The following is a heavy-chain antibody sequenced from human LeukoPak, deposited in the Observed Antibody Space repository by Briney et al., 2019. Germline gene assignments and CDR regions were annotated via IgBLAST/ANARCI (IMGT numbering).Heavy chain of an antibody. J-gene: IGHJ3*02. CDR3: AKDQSSGWGAFDI. CDR2: ISWNSGSI. CDR1: GFSFDDYA. D-gene: IGHD6-19*01. V-gene: IGHV3-9*01. Sequence: GGSLRLSCAASGFSFDDYAMHWVRQAPGKGLEWVSGISWNSGSIGYADSVKGRFTISRDNAKNSLYLQMNSLRAEDTALYYCAKDQSSGWGAFDIWGQGTMITVSS.